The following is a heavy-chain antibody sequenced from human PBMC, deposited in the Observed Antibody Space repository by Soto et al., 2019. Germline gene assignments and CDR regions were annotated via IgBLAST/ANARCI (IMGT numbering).Heavy chain of an antibody. J-gene: IGHJ4*02. CDR1: GGTFSSYT. CDR2: IIPILGIA. V-gene: IGHV1-69*02. Sequence: SVKVSCKASGGTFSSYTISWVRQAPGQGLEWMGRIIPILGIANYAQKFQGRVTITADKSTSTAYMELSSLRSEDTAVYYCARGNYDILTGYSFDFDYWGQGTLVTVSS. CDR3: ARGNYDILTGYSFDFDY. D-gene: IGHD3-9*01.